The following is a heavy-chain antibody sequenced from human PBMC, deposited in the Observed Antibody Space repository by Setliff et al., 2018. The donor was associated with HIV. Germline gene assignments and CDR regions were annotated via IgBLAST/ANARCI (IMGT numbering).Heavy chain of an antibody. CDR2: INHSGST. CDR1: GGSFSGYY. CDR3: ARAPFPVAGFDYFDH. D-gene: IGHD6-19*01. Sequence: NPSETLSLTCAVYGGSFSGYYWSWIRQPPGKGLEWIGEINHSGSTNYNPSLKSRVTISVDTSKNQFSLKLSSVTAADTAVYYCARAPFPVAGFDYFDHWGQGTQVTVSS. V-gene: IGHV4-34*01. J-gene: IGHJ4*02.